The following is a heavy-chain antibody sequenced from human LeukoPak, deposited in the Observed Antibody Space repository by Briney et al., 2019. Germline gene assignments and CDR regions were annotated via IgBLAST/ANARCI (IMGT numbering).Heavy chain of an antibody. V-gene: IGHV3-30*04. CDR1: GFTFSSYA. Sequence: PGGSLRLSCAASGFTFSSYAMHWVRQAPGKGLEWVAVISYDGSNKYSADSVKGRFTISRDNSKNTLYLQTNSLRAEDTAVYYCARGYCGGDCLDYWGQGTLVTVSS. CDR2: ISYDGSNK. J-gene: IGHJ4*02. CDR3: ARGYCGGDCLDY. D-gene: IGHD2-21*01.